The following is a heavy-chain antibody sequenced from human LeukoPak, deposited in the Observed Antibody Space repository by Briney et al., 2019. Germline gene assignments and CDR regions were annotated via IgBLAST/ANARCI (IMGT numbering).Heavy chain of an antibody. J-gene: IGHJ4*02. CDR2: IYYSGST. CDR1: GGSISSSSYY. Sequence: SEALSLTCTVSGGSISSSSYYWGWIRQPPGKGLEWIGSIYYSGSTNYNPSLKSRVTISVDTSKNQFSLKLSSVTAADTAVYYCARRDYGDLDYWGQGTLVTVSS. CDR3: ARRDYGDLDY. D-gene: IGHD4-17*01. V-gene: IGHV4-39*07.